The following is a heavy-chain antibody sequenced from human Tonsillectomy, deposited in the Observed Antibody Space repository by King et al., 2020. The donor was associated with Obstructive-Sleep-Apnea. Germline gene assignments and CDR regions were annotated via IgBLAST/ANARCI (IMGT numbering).Heavy chain of an antibody. CDR2: IFHSGNT. CDR3: ARGSGRYPLDY. Sequence: PLQESGPGLVKPSGTLSLTCAISGGSISSTNWWSWVRQSPGKGLEWIGEIFHSGNTNYNPSLKSRVTMSLDKSKNHFSLNLKSVTAGDTAVYFCARGSGRYPLDYWGQGILVIVSS. J-gene: IGHJ4*02. CDR1: GGSISSTNW. D-gene: IGHD1-26*01. V-gene: IGHV4-4*02.